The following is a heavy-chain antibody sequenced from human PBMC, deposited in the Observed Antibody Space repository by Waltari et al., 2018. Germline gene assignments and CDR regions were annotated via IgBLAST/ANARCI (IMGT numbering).Heavy chain of an antibody. J-gene: IGHJ4*02. V-gene: IGHV1-18*01. CDR2: ISAYNGNT. Sequence: QVQLVQSGAEVKKPGASVKVSCKASGYTFTSYGISWVRQAPGQGLEWMGWISAYNGNTNYAQKLQGRVTMTTDTSTSTAYMELRSLRSDDTAVYYCARGLKTYYYDSSGYSPLLNYWGQGTLVTVSS. D-gene: IGHD3-22*01. CDR3: ARGLKTYYYDSSGYSPLLNY. CDR1: GYTFTSYG.